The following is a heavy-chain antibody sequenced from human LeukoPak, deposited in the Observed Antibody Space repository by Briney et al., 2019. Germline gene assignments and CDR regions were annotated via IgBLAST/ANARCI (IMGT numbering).Heavy chain of an antibody. D-gene: IGHD3-10*01. V-gene: IGHV1-69*05. Sequence: SVKVSCKASGGTFSSYAISWVRQAPGQGLEWMGGIIPIFGTANYAQKFQGRVTITTDESTSTAYMELSSLRSEDTAVYYCASGSADYYGSGSYYNWFDYWGQGTLVTVSS. CDR1: GGTFSSYA. CDR2: IIPIFGTA. J-gene: IGHJ4*02. CDR3: ASGSADYYGSGSYYNWFDY.